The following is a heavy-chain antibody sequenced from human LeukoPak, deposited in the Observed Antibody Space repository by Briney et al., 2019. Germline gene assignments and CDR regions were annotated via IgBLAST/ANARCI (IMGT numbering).Heavy chain of an antibody. Sequence: SETLSLTCAVYGGSFSGYYWSWIRQPPGKGLEWIGEINHSGSTNYNPSLKSRVTISVDTSKNQFSLKLSSVTAADTAVYYCARGDSSSPCYIDYWGQGILVTVSS. CDR1: GGSFSGYY. CDR2: INHSGST. CDR3: ARGDSSSPCYIDY. J-gene: IGHJ4*02. V-gene: IGHV4-34*01. D-gene: IGHD6-6*01.